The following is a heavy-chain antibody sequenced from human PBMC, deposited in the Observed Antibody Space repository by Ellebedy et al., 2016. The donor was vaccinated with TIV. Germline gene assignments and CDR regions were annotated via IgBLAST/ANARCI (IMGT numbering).Heavy chain of an antibody. Sequence: GESLKISCAASGFTFSSYSMNWVRQAPGKGLEWVSSISSSSSYIYYADSVKGRFTISRDNAKNSLYLQMNSLRAEDTAVYYCASLRSSSPWGQGTLVTVSS. D-gene: IGHD6-13*01. V-gene: IGHV3-21*01. CDR2: ISSSSSYI. CDR3: ASLRSSSP. J-gene: IGHJ5*02. CDR1: GFTFSSYS.